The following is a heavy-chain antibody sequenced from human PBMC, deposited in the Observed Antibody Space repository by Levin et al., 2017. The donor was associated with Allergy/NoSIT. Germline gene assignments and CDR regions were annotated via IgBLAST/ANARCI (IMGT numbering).Heavy chain of an antibody. Sequence: GESLKISCKGSGYSFTNYWIAWVRQMPGKGLEWMGIISPDDSQSRYSPSFQGQVAISADKSITTAYLHWSSLKASDTAMYYCARLVSSGSWFVNDAFETWGQGTMVTVSS. J-gene: IGHJ3*02. CDR3: ARLVSSGSWFVNDAFET. V-gene: IGHV5-51*01. CDR2: ISPDDSQS. D-gene: IGHD3-10*01. CDR1: GYSFTNYW.